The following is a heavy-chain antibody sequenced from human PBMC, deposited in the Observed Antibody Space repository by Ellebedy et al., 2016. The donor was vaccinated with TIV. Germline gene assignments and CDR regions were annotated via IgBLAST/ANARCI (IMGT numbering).Heavy chain of an antibody. CDR2: IREDGGLQ. CDR3: ARGGLVMTTVTTRPVDW. V-gene: IGHV3-7*01. J-gene: IGHJ4*02. CDR1: GFIFDDYW. D-gene: IGHD4-11*01. Sequence: GESLKISCAASGFIFDDYWMAWVRQAPGKGLEWAANIREDGGLQWYADSVKGRFTISRDNAKNSMYLQMNGLRAEDTAVYYCARGGLVMTTVTTRPVDWWGQGTLVTVSS.